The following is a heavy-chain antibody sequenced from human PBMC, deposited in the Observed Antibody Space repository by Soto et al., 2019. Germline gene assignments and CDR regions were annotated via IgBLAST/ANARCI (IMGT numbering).Heavy chain of an antibody. CDR3: ARDRVMFRSSGSDFDY. D-gene: IGHD3-10*01. CDR1: FYTFTSYG. CDR2: ISAYNGNT. Sequence: QVQLVQSGAEVKKPGASVKVSCKASFYTFTSYGITWVRQAPGQGLEWMGWISAYNGNTNYAQKLQGRVTMTTDTSTSTAYMELRGLRSDDMAVYYCARDRVMFRSSGSDFDYWGQGTLVTVSS. J-gene: IGHJ4*02. V-gene: IGHV1-18*03.